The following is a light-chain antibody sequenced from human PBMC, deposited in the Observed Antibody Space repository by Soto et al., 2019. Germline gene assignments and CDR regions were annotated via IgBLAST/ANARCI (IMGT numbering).Light chain of an antibody. V-gene: IGLV2-14*01. CDR2: DVS. CDR1: SSDVGGYNY. J-gene: IGLJ2*01. Sequence: QSALTQPASVSGSPGQSITISCTGTSSDVGGYNYVSWYQQHPGKAPKVMIYDVSNRPSGVSNRFSGSKSGNTASLTISGLQAEDEADYYCSSDTSSSTLVVFGGGTKLTVL. CDR3: SSDTSSSTLVV.